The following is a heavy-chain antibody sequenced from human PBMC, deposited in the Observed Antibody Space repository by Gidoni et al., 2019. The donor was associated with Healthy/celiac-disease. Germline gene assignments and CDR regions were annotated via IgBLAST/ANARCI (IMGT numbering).Heavy chain of an antibody. CDR1: GFSLSTARMG. Sequence: QVTLKESGPVLVNPTETLTLTCTVSGFSLSTARMGVSWIRQPPGKALEWLAHIFSNDEKSYSTSLKSRLTISKDTTKSQVVLTMTNMDPVDTATYYCARIYGYYDLWSGYYQFDYWGQGTLVTVSS. J-gene: IGHJ4*02. CDR3: ARIYGYYDLWSGYYQFDY. V-gene: IGHV2-26*01. D-gene: IGHD3-3*01. CDR2: IFSNDEK.